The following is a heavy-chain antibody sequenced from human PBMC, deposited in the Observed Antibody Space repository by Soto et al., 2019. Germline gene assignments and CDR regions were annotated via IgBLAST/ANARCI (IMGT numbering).Heavy chain of an antibody. CDR1: GGSISSSSYY. CDR2: IYYSGST. CDR3: ARHRAGRLRFLEWSPNNWFDP. Sequence: SETLSLTCTVSGGSISSSSYYWGWIRQPPGKGLECNGSIYYSGSTYYNPCLKSRVTISVDTSKNQFSLKLSSVTAADTAVYYCARHRAGRLRFLEWSPNNWFDPWGQGTLVTVSS. J-gene: IGHJ5*02. V-gene: IGHV4-39*01. D-gene: IGHD3-3*01.